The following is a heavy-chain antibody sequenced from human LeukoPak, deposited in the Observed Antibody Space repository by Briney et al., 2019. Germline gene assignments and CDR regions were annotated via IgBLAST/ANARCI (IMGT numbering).Heavy chain of an antibody. CDR1: GGSISSGGYS. V-gene: IGHV4-61*08. Sequence: SETLSLTCAVSGGSISSGGYSWSWIRQPPGKGLEWIGYIHYGGSTIYNPSLKSRVTISVDTSRTQFSPRLHSVTAADTAVYYCARDFEAATPYYYAMDVWGQGTPVTVSS. D-gene: IGHD3-9*01. J-gene: IGHJ6*02. CDR3: ARDFEAATPYYYAMDV. CDR2: IHYGGST.